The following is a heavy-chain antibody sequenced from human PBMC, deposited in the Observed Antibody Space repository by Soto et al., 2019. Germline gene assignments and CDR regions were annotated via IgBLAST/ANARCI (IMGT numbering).Heavy chain of an antibody. Sequence: PSETLSLTCTVSGGSISSGDYYWGWIRQHPGKGLEWSGYIYYSGSTYYNPSLKSRITISVDTSKNQFSLKLSSVTAADTAVYYCASVAVVTPMRDGFDIWGRGKMGTGSS. D-gene: IGHD2-21*02. CDR1: GGSISSGDYY. J-gene: IGHJ3*02. CDR2: IYYSGST. V-gene: IGHV4-31*03. CDR3: ASVAVVTPMRDGFDI.